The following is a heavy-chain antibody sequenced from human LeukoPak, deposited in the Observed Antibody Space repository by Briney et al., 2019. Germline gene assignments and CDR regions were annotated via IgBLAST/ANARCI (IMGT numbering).Heavy chain of an antibody. Sequence: SETLSLTCAVYGGSFSGYYWSWIRQPPGKGLEWIGEINHSGSTNYNPSLKSRVTISVDTSKNQFSLKLSSVTAADTAVYYCARDSPKSSYFYYFDYWGQGTLVTVSS. D-gene: IGHD3-3*01. CDR2: INHSGST. J-gene: IGHJ4*02. CDR3: ARDSPKSSYFYYFDY. V-gene: IGHV4-34*01. CDR1: GGSFSGYY.